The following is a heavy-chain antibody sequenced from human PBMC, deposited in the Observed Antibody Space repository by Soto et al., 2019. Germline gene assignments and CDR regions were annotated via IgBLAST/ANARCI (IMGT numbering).Heavy chain of an antibody. V-gene: IGHV3-64D*08. CDR3: VKRGLYYDFWSGSDDY. D-gene: IGHD3-3*01. CDR2: ISSNGGST. CDR1: GFTFSSYA. J-gene: IGHJ4*02. Sequence: GGSLRLSCSASGFTFSSYAMHWVRQALGKGLEYVSAISSNGGSTYYADSVKGRFTISRDNSKNTLYLQMSSLRAEDTAVYYCVKRGLYYDFWSGSDDYWGRGTLVTVSS.